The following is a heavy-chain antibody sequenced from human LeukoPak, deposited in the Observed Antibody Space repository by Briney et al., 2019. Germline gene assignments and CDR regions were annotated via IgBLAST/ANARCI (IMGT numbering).Heavy chain of an antibody. Sequence: PGGSLRLSCSASGFTFSSYGMSWVRQAPGKGLEWFSAISGSGGSTYYADSVKGRFTISRDNSKNTLYLQMNSLRAEDTAVYYCAKDQYSGYDWSFDYWGQGTLVTVSP. CDR3: AKDQYSGYDWSFDY. CDR1: GFTFSSYG. J-gene: IGHJ4*02. D-gene: IGHD5-12*01. V-gene: IGHV3-23*01. CDR2: ISGSGGST.